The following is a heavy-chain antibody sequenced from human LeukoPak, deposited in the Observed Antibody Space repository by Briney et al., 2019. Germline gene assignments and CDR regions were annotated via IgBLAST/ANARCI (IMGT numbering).Heavy chain of an antibody. CDR1: GFTFSSSW. CDR2: INSDGSST. Sequence: GGSLRLSCAASGFTFSSSWMHWVRQTPGKGLVWVARINSDGSSTNYADSVKGRFTVSRDNAKNTLYLQMNSLRAEDTAVYYCAKDLAVEDYFDYWGQGTLVTVSS. D-gene: IGHD6-19*01. CDR3: AKDLAVEDYFDY. J-gene: IGHJ4*02. V-gene: IGHV3-74*01.